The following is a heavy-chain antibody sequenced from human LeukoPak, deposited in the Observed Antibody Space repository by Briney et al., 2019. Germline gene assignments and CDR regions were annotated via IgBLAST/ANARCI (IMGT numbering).Heavy chain of an antibody. D-gene: IGHD3-22*01. V-gene: IGHV1-2*02. CDR3: ARREPYYYDSSGYRFDY. CDR2: INPHSGGT. J-gene: IGHJ4*02. Sequence: GASVKVSCKASGYTFTGYYIHWVRQAPGQGLEWMGWINPHSGGTNYAQKFQGGVTMTRDTSISTAYMELSRLRSDDTAVYYCARREPYYYDSSGYRFDYWGQGTLVTVSS. CDR1: GYTFTGYY.